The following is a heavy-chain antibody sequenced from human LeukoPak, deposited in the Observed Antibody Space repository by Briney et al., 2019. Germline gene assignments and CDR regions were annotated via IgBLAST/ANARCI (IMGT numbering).Heavy chain of an antibody. CDR1: GFTFSSYA. CDR2: IRYDGSNK. J-gene: IGHJ4*02. CDR3: AKDLGAYYYGSGEFDY. D-gene: IGHD3-10*01. Sequence: PGGSLSLSCAASGFTFSSYAMSWVRQAPGKGLEWVAFIRYDGSNKYYADSVKGRFTISRDNSKNTLYLQMNSLRAEDTAVYYCAKDLGAYYYGSGEFDYWGQGTLVTVSS. V-gene: IGHV3-30*02.